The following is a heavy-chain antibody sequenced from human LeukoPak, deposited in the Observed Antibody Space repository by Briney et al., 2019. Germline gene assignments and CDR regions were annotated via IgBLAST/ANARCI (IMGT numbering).Heavy chain of an antibody. CDR2: INSDGRTT. J-gene: IGHJ5*02. Sequence: GGSLRLSCAVSGFTFSSYRMVWVRQTPGKRPVWVSWINSDGRTTTYADSVKGRFTISRDNAKNTLYLQMNGLRAEDTAVYYCARGRSSGWYNWFDPWGQGTLVTVSS. CDR3: ARGRSSGWYNWFDP. CDR1: GFTFSSYR. V-gene: IGHV3-74*01. D-gene: IGHD6-19*01.